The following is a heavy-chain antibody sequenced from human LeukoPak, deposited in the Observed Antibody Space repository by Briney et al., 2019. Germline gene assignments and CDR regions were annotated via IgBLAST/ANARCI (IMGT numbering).Heavy chain of an antibody. CDR2: INPNSGGT. Sequence: ASVTVSCKASGYTFTGYYMHWVRQAPGQGLEWMGWINPNSGGTNYAQKFQGRVTMTRDTSISTAYMELSRLRSDDTAVYYCAREQSPTEGMDVWGQGTTVTVSS. CDR1: GYTFTGYY. V-gene: IGHV1-2*02. J-gene: IGHJ6*02. D-gene: IGHD4-17*01. CDR3: AREQSPTEGMDV.